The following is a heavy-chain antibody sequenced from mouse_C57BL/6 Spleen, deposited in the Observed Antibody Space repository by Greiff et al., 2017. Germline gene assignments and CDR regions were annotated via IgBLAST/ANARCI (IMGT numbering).Heavy chain of an antibody. Sequence: QVQLKQSGAELMKPGASVKLSCKATGYTFTGYWIAWVKQRPGHGLEWIGEILPGSGSTNYNEKFKGKSTFTADTASNTAYMQLSSLTTEDSAIDYCAREDSYKPFDYWGQGTTLTVSS. V-gene: IGHV1-9*01. CDR1: GYTFTGYW. CDR2: ILPGSGST. J-gene: IGHJ2*01. CDR3: AREDSYKPFDY. D-gene: IGHD1-1*01.